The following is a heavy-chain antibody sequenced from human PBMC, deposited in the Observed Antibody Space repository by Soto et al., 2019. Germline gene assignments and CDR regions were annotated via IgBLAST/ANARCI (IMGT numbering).Heavy chain of an antibody. Sequence: ASVKVSCKASGYTFTSYDINWVRQATGQGLEWMGWMNPNSGNTGYAQKFQGRVTMTRNTSISTAYMELSSLRSEDTAVYYCVRGGYSGYDPYYYYGMDVWGQGTTVTVSS. V-gene: IGHV1-8*01. CDR3: VRGGYSGYDPYYYYGMDV. D-gene: IGHD5-12*01. CDR2: MNPNSGNT. J-gene: IGHJ6*02. CDR1: GYTFTSYD.